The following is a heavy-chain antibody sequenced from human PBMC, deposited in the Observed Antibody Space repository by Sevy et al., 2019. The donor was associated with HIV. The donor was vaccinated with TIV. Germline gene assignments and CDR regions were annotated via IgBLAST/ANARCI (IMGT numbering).Heavy chain of an antibody. CDR2: ISHSGGST. D-gene: IGHD6-19*01. V-gene: IGHV3-23*01. CDR3: ARESIAVAGIGYYFDY. Sequence: GGSLRLSCAASGFTFSSYAMNWVRQAPGKGLEWVSAISHSGGSTYYADSVKGRFTISRDNSKNTLYLQVNSLRAEDTAVYYCARESIAVAGIGYYFDYWGQGTLVTVSS. J-gene: IGHJ4*02. CDR1: GFTFSSYA.